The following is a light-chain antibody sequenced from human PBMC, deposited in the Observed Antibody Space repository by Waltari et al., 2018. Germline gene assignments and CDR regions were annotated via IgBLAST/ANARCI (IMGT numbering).Light chain of an antibody. CDR1: SSDVGTYYY. CDR2: NVS. J-gene: IGLJ3*02. CDR3: VSFSTGSTLGV. Sequence: QSALTQPASVSGFPRQSITISCTGTSSDVGTYYYVSWYQHHPGKAPKLIIYNVSKRPSGVSNRFSGSKSGDSASLSISGLQAEDEAHYYCVSFSTGSTLGVFGGGTDLTVL. V-gene: IGLV2-14*03.